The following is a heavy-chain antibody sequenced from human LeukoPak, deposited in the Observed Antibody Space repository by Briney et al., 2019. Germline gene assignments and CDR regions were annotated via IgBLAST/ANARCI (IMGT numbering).Heavy chain of an antibody. CDR2: INPNSGGT. CDR1: GYTFTGYY. D-gene: IGHD6-13*01. V-gene: IGHV1-2*02. J-gene: IGHJ4*02. Sequence: ASVKVSCKASGYTFTGYYMHWVRQAPGQGLEWMGWINPNSGGTNYAQKLQGRVTMTTDTSTSTAYMELRSLRSDDTAVYYCARDVGIAAAAPGYWGQGTLVTVSS. CDR3: ARDVGIAAAAPGY.